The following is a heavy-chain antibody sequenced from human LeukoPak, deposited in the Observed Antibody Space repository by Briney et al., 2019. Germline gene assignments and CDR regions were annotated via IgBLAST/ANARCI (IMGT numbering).Heavy chain of an antibody. D-gene: IGHD3-9*01. CDR3: AEGTYDILTGYYDY. V-gene: IGHV3-23*01. CDR2: ISGSGGST. Sequence: PGGSLRLSCAASGFTFGSYAMSWVRQAPGKGLEWVSAISGSGGSTYYADSVKGRFTISRDNSKNTLYLQMNSLRAEDTAVYYCAEGTYDILTGYYDYWGQGTLVTVSS. CDR1: GFTFGSYA. J-gene: IGHJ4*02.